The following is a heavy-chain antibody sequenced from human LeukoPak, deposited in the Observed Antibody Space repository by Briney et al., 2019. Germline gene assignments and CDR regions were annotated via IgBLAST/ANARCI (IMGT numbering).Heavy chain of an antibody. J-gene: IGHJ4*02. CDR2: IYYTGAT. CDR3: AKYGGSGWVIDY. V-gene: IGHV4-59*08. CDR1: GSSISSYY. Sequence: SETLSLTCTVSGSSISSYYWTWIRQPPGKGLEWIGYIYYTGATSYNPSLKSRVTISVDTSKNQFSLKLTSVTAADTAVYYCAKYGGSGWVIDYWGQGTLVTVSS. D-gene: IGHD6-19*01.